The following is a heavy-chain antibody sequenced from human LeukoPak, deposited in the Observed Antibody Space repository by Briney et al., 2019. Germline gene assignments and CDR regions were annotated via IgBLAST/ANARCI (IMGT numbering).Heavy chain of an antibody. CDR3: ARCISMVRGVIRPPDY. Sequence: SETLSLTCTVSGGSISSSSYYWGWIRQPPGKGPEWIGSIYYSGNTYYNPSLKSRVTISVDTSKNQFSLKLSSVTAADTAVYYCARCISMVRGVIRPPDYWGQGTLVTVSS. D-gene: IGHD3-10*01. V-gene: IGHV4-39*01. CDR2: IYYSGNT. J-gene: IGHJ4*02. CDR1: GGSISSSSYY.